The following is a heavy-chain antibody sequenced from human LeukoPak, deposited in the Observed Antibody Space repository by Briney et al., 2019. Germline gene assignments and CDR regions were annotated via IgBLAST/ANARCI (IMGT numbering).Heavy chain of an antibody. J-gene: IGHJ4*02. CDR3: ARVYYCGGGSCLYFDY. CDR2: MYYDGISK. CDR1: GFTFSSYG. Sequence: GGSLRLSCAASGFTFSSYGMHWVRQAPGKGLEWVAVMYYDGISKYYADSVKGRFTISRDNSNNTLYLQMNSLRVEDTAVYYCARVYYCGGGSCLYFDYWGQGTLVTVSS. V-gene: IGHV3-33*01. D-gene: IGHD2-15*01.